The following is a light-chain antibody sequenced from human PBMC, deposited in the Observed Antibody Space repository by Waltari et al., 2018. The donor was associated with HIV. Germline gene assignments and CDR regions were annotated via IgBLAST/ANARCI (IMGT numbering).Light chain of an antibody. CDR1: QRVSSNY. Sequence: EIVLTQSPGTLSFSPGERATLPCRASQRVSSNYLAWYQQKPGQAPRLLIYGASSRATGIPDRFSGSGSGTDFTLTISRLEPEDFAVYYCQQYGGSPPITFGQGTRLEIK. V-gene: IGKV3-20*01. J-gene: IGKJ5*01. CDR3: QQYGGSPPIT. CDR2: GAS.